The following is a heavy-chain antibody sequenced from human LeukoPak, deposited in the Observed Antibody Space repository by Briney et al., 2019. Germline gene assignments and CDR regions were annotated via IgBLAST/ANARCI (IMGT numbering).Heavy chain of an antibody. Sequence: SETLSLTCTVSGGSISSYYWSWIRQPAGKGLEWIGRIYTSGSTNYNPSLKSRVTMSVDTSKNQFSLKLSSVTAADTAVYYCARDTFVVVPAALINWFDPWGQGTLVTVSS. CDR2: IYTSGST. D-gene: IGHD2-2*01. CDR3: ARDTFVVVPAALINWFDP. V-gene: IGHV4-4*07. CDR1: GGSISSYY. J-gene: IGHJ5*02.